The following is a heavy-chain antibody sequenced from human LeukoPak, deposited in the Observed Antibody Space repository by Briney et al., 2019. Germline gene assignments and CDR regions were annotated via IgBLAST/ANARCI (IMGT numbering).Heavy chain of an antibody. CDR1: GYTFTSYY. J-gene: IGHJ2*01. Sequence: ASVKVSCKASGYTFTSYYMHWVRQAPGQGLEWMGIINPSGGSTSYARKFQGRVTMTRDTSTSTVYMELSSLRSEDTAVYYCARDPGYIVATMKPNWYFDLWGRGTLVTVSS. D-gene: IGHD5-12*01. CDR2: INPSGGST. V-gene: IGHV1-46*01. CDR3: ARDPGYIVATMKPNWYFDL.